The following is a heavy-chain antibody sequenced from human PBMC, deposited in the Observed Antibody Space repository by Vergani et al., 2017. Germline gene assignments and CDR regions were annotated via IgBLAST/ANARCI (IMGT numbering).Heavy chain of an antibody. Sequence: EVQLVESGGGLVQPGGSLRLSCAASGFTFSSYAMTWVRQAPGKGLEWVSAISNSGGNTYFADSVKGRFTISRDNSKNTLYLQMNSLRAEDTAVYYCAKGGGDGYNSLDYWGQGTRVTVSS. V-gene: IGHV3-23*04. CDR1: GFTFSSYA. D-gene: IGHD5-24*01. J-gene: IGHJ4*02. CDR3: AKGGGDGYNSLDY. CDR2: ISNSGGNT.